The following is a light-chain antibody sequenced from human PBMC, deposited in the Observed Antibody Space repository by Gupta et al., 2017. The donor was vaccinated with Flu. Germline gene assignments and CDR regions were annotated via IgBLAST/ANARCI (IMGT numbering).Light chain of an antibody. CDR3: QQCDTLPFT. V-gene: IGKV1-33*01. Sequence: DIQMTQSPSSLSASIGDRVVITCQASEPVNRCLNWYLQRPGKAPTVLVYDAATLEKGVPLRFTGSGSGTKFAFTISSLQPEDIGIYYCQQCDTLPFTLGQGTKLEIK. J-gene: IGKJ2*01. CDR1: EPVNRC. CDR2: DAA.